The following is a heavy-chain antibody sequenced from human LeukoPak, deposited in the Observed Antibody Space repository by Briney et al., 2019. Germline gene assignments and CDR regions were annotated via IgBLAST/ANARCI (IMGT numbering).Heavy chain of an antibody. CDR3: ARGVVAADYYFDY. Sequence: PSETLSLTCTVSGGSISSGGYYWSWIRQHPGKGLEWIGYIYYSGSTYYNPSLKSRVTISVDTSKNQFSLKLSSVTAADTAVYYYARGVVAADYYFDYWGQGTLVTVSS. V-gene: IGHV4-31*03. D-gene: IGHD2-15*01. J-gene: IGHJ4*02. CDR2: IYYSGST. CDR1: GGSISSGGYY.